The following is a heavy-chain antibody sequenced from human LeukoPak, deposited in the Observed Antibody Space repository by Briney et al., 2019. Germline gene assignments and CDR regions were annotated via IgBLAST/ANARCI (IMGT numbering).Heavy chain of an antibody. V-gene: IGHV4-38-2*02. CDR1: GYSISSGYY. J-gene: IGHJ5*02. Sequence: SEPLSITCTASGYSISSGYYWVWLRQPPGKGLEWIGNIYHSGSTYYNPSLKSRLTISVDTSKNQLSLKLSSVTAADAAVYYCASQQRVVLLDWFDPWGQGTLVTVSS. CDR2: IYHSGST. D-gene: IGHD2-15*01. CDR3: ASQQRVVLLDWFDP.